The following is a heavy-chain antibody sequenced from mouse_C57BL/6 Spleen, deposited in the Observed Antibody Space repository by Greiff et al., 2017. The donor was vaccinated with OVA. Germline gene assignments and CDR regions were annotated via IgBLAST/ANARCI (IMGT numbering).Heavy chain of an antibody. V-gene: IGHV5-12*01. CDR3: ARHYGNGFAY. J-gene: IGHJ3*01. Sequence: EVKLVESGGGLVQPGGSLKLSCAASGFTFSDYYMYWVRQTPEKRLEWVAYISNGGGSTYYPDTVKGRFTISRDNAKNTLYLQMSRLKSEDTAMYYCARHYGNGFAYWGQGTLVTVSA. CDR1: GFTFSDYY. D-gene: IGHD2-1*01. CDR2: ISNGGGST.